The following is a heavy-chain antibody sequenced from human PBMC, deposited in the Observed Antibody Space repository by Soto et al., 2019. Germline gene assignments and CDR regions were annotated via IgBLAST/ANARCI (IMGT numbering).Heavy chain of an antibody. J-gene: IGHJ4*02. CDR1: GASVSTGVYY. CDR2: IDNSGST. D-gene: IGHD3-10*02. Sequence: PSETLSLTCTFSGASVSTGVYYWTWIRQHPGKGLEWIGYIDNSGSTYYNPSLTGRVDISVDTSKNQFSLNLQSLTAADTAFYYCAGAVSDFDVRRYRTSYFDQWGQGILVTVSS. CDR3: AGAVSDFDVRRYRTSYFDQ. V-gene: IGHV4-31*03.